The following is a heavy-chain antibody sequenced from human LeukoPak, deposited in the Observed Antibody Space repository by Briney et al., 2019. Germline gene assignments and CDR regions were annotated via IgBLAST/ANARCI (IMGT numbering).Heavy chain of an antibody. CDR3: AMAEGYCSSTSCSTADAFDI. CDR1: GGTFSSYA. V-gene: IGHV1-69*13. Sequence: SVKVSCKASGGTFSSYAISWVRQAPGQGLEWMGGIIPIFGTANYAQKFQGRVTITADESTSTAYMELSSLRSEDTAVYYCAMAEGYCSSTSCSTADAFDICGQGTMVTVSS. CDR2: IIPIFGTA. J-gene: IGHJ3*02. D-gene: IGHD2-2*02.